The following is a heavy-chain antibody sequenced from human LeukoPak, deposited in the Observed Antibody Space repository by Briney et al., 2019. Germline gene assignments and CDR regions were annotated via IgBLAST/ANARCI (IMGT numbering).Heavy chain of an antibody. Sequence: KPSETLPLTCAVYGGSFSGYYWSWIRQPPGKGLEWIGEINHSGSTNYNPPLKSRVTISVDTSKNQFSLKLSSVTAADTAVYYCARVSYSSTHGVRSTAFDIWGQGTMVTVSS. CDR3: ARVSYSSTHGVRSTAFDI. D-gene: IGHD6-13*01. CDR2: INHSGST. J-gene: IGHJ3*02. CDR1: GGSFSGYY. V-gene: IGHV4-34*01.